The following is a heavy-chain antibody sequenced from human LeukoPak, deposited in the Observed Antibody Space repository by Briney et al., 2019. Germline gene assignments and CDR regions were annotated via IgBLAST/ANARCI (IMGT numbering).Heavy chain of an antibody. CDR2: INPNSGGT. Sequence: GASVKVSCKASGYTFTGYYMHWVRQAPGQGLEWMGWINPNSGGTNYAQKFQGRVTITRNTSITTAYMELSSLRSEDTAVYYCARLNYVWGNYHFDYWGQGSLVTVSS. V-gene: IGHV1-2*02. CDR3: ARLNYVWGNYHFDY. J-gene: IGHJ4*02. D-gene: IGHD3-16*01. CDR1: GYTFTGYY.